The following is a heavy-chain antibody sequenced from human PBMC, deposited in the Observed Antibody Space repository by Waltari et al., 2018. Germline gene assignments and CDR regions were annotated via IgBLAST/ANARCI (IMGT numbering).Heavy chain of an antibody. CDR2: ISYDGSNK. CDR3: AREAAAGTYNWFDP. CDR1: GFTFSSYA. D-gene: IGHD6-13*01. V-gene: IGHV3-30*01. J-gene: IGHJ5*02. Sequence: QVQLVESGGGVVQPGRSLRLSCAASGFTFSSYAMHWVRQAPGKGLEWVAVISYDGSNKYYADSVKGRFTISRDNSKNTLYLQMNSLRAEDTAVYYCAREAAAGTYNWFDPWGKGTLVTVSS.